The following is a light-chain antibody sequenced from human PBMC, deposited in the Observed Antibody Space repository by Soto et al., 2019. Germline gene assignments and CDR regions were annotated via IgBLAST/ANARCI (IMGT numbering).Light chain of an antibody. V-gene: IGLV1-44*01. CDR2: SHS. CDR3: AAWDDSLNAYV. CDR1: SSNIGANT. Sequence: QSVLTQPPSASGTPGQRVAFSCSGSSSNIGANTVNWYQQLPGAAPKLLIYSHSQRPSGVPDRFSGSKSGTSASLAISGLQSDDEADYYCAAWDDSLNAYVFGTGTKSPS. J-gene: IGLJ1*01.